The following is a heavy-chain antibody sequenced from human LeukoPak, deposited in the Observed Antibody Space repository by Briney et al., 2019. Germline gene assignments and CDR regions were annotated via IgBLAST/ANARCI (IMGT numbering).Heavy chain of an antibody. CDR2: INPNSGGT. D-gene: IGHD3-22*01. Sequence: GASVKVSCKASGYTFTGYYMHWVRQAPGQGLEWMGWINPNSGGTNYAQKFQGRVTMTRDTSISTAYMELSRLRSDDTAVYYCARVNYYDSSGYYPYWGQGTLVTVPS. CDR3: ARVNYYDSSGYYPY. V-gene: IGHV1-2*02. J-gene: IGHJ4*02. CDR1: GYTFTGYY.